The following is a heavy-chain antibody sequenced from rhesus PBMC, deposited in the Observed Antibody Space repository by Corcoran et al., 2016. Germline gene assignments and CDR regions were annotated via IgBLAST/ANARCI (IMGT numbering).Heavy chain of an antibody. D-gene: IGHD5-42*01. CDR1: GFRFSDYY. J-gene: IGHJ4*01. Sequence: EVQLVESGGGLAKPGGSLRLSCAASGFRFSDYYMYWVRQAPGKGLEWGLGICYAGGSTYDADSVEGRFTIARENAKNTLYLQMDSLRAEATAVYYCARARGGYWGQGVLVTVSS. V-gene: IGHV3S18*01. CDR2: ICYAGGST. CDR3: ARARGGY.